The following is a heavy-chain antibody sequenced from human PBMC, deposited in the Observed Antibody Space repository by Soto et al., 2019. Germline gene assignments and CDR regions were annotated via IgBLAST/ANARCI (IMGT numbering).Heavy chain of an antibody. Sequence: ESGGGVVQPGRSLRLSCAASGFSFTDYGMYWVRQAPGRGLEWVALMPFDERKTYYADSVEGRFTISRDTPKNVLYLEMNSLSLEDTAIYYCAKEASFYGSGRPDYMDVWGKGTTVTVSS. D-gene: IGHD3-10*01. J-gene: IGHJ6*03. V-gene: IGHV3-30*18. CDR3: AKEASFYGSGRPDYMDV. CDR1: GFSFTDYG. CDR2: MPFDERKT.